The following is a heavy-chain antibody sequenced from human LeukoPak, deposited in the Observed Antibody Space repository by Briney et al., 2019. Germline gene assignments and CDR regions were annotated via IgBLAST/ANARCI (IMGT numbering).Heavy chain of an antibody. D-gene: IGHD6-13*01. J-gene: IGHJ4*02. CDR2: ISSSSSYI. Sequence: PGGSLRLSCAASGFTFSSYGMHWVRQAPGKGLEWVSSISSSSSYIYYADSVKGRFTISRDNAKNSLYLQMNSLRAEDTAVYYCARVSSSSWWALDYWGQGTLVTVSS. CDR3: ARVSSSSWWALDY. V-gene: IGHV3-21*01. CDR1: GFTFSSYG.